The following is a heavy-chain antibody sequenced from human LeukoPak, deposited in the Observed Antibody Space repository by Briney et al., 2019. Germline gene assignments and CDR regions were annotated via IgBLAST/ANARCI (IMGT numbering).Heavy chain of an antibody. CDR2: IWYDGSNK. Sequence: GGSLRLSCAASGFTFSSYGMHWDRQAPGKGLEWVAVIWYDGSNKYYADSVKGRFTISRDNSKNTLYLQMNSLRAEDTAVYYCAREPVRYCSSTSCYVQGDDAFDIWGQGTMVTVSS. D-gene: IGHD2-2*01. J-gene: IGHJ3*02. CDR3: AREPVRYCSSTSCYVQGDDAFDI. CDR1: GFTFSSYG. V-gene: IGHV3-33*01.